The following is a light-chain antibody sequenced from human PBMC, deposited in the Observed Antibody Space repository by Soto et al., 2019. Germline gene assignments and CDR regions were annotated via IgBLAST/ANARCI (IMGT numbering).Light chain of an antibody. CDR3: QQYNYLWT. J-gene: IGKJ1*01. CDR1: QSINSG. V-gene: IGKV1-5*03. Sequence: LQMTQSPSTLSASVGDTVTITCRASQSINSGLAWYQQKPGRAPKLLIYKASSLESGVPSRFSGSGYGTEFTLTISSLLPEDFATYYCQQYNYLWTFGQGTKVEIE. CDR2: KAS.